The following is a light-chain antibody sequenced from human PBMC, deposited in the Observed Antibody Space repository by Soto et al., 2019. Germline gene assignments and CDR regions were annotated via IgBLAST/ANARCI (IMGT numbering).Light chain of an antibody. V-gene: IGKV2-30*02. Sequence: LMTQSTLSLPVTLGQPASISCRSSQSLVHSDGRTYLSWFQQRPGQSPRRLIYKVSNRDSGVPDRFSGGGSGTDFTLRISRVEAEDVGVYYCLVGTHGVTFGQGTRLEI. J-gene: IGKJ5*01. CDR3: LVGTHGVT. CDR1: QSLVHSDGRTY. CDR2: KVS.